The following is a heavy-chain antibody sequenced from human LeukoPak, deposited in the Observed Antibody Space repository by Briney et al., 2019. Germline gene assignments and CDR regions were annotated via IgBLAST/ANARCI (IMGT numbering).Heavy chain of an antibody. CDR2: IYYSGST. D-gene: IGHD6-19*01. CDR3: ARGRGSGWYVY. J-gene: IGHJ4*02. CDR1: GGSISSSSYY. Sequence: SETLSLTCTVSGGSISSSSYYWGWIRQPPGKGLEWIGSIYYSGSTYYNPSLKSRVTISVDTSKNQFSLKLSSVTAADTAVYYCARGRGSGWYVYWGQGTLVTVSS. V-gene: IGHV4-39*01.